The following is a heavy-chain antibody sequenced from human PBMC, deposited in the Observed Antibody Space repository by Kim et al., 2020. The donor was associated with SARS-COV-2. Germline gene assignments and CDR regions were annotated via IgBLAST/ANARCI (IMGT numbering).Heavy chain of an antibody. CDR3: ASAGYCSGGTCYTFSDY. J-gene: IGHJ4*01. D-gene: IGHD2-15*01. CDR1: GYTLTTYD. V-gene: IGHV1-8*01. CDR2: MNPKTGNT. Sequence: ASVKVSCKASGYTLTTYDLSWVRQAAGQGLEWMGYMNPKTGNTAYAQKFQGRVTMTRNTSITTAYMELNSLPSEDTAVSYSASAGYCSGGTCYTFSDYWG.